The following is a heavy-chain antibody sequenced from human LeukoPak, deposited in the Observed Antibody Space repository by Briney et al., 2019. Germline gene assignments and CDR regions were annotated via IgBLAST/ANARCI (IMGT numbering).Heavy chain of an antibody. J-gene: IGHJ4*02. CDR2: IRYDGSNK. CDR1: GFTFSSYG. V-gene: IGHV3-30*02. D-gene: IGHD6-19*01. Sequence: GGSLRLSCAASGFTFSSYGMHWVRQAPGKGLEWVAFIRYDGSNKYYADSVKGRFTISRDNSKNTLYLQMNSLRAEDTAVYYCAKDTAGWYGDYYFDYWGQGTLVTVSS. CDR3: AKDTAGWYGDYYFDY.